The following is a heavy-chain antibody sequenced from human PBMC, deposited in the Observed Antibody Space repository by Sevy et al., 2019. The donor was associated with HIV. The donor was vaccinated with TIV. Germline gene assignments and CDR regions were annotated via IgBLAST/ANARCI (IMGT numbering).Heavy chain of an antibody. D-gene: IGHD3-22*01. CDR1: GFTFSSYA. V-gene: IGHV3-30*04. J-gene: IGHJ4*02. CDR3: ARDGAPMIVVVITLDY. CDR2: ISYDGSNK. Sequence: GGSLRLSCAASGFTFSSYAMHWVRQAPGKVLEWVAVISYDGSNKYYADSVKGRFTISRDNSKNTLYLQMNSLRAEDTAVYYCARDGAPMIVVVITLDYWGQGTLVTVSS.